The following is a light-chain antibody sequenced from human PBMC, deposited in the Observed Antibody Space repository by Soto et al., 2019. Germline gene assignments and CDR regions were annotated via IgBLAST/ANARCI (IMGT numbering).Light chain of an antibody. CDR3: HQYSSAPYT. J-gene: IGKJ2*01. CDR2: GAS. V-gene: IGKV3-20*01. Sequence: EIVLTQSPGTLSLSPGETATLSCRASQTIGNIFLFWYQQKPGQAPRLLIYGASSRATGIPDRFSGSGSGTDFTLTINRLEPEDFAVYYWHQYSSAPYTFVQGTNLEIK. CDR1: QTIGNIF.